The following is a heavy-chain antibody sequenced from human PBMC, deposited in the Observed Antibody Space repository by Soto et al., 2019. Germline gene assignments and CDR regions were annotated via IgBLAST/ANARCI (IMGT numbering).Heavy chain of an antibody. Sequence: LSLTCTVSGDSISRNGYFWTWIRQHPGKGLEWIGYIYNGGSSYYNPSLKSRVIISVDTSKNHFSLNLTAVTAADTAVYYCARGTMLRGPGYYYAMDVWGQGTTVTVSS. V-gene: IGHV4-31*03. CDR2: IYNGGSS. J-gene: IGHJ6*02. CDR1: GDSISRNGYF. D-gene: IGHD3-10*01. CDR3: ARGTMLRGPGYYYAMDV.